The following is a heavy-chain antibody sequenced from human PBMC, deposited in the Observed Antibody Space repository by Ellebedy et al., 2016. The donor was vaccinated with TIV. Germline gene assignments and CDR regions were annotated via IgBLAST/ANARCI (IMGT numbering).Heavy chain of an antibody. CDR1: GGSIDRGGFY. V-gene: IGHV4-31*03. CDR2: TYYTGSA. J-gene: IGHJ4*02. Sequence: LRLSXTVSGGSIDRGGFYWTWIRKHPGRSLDWLGYTYYTGSALYNPSLKSRLSISIDTSKNHFSLKLSSVTAADTALYYCARTSGTFYFDSWGQGTLVAVSS. D-gene: IGHD1-26*01. CDR3: ARTSGTFYFDS.